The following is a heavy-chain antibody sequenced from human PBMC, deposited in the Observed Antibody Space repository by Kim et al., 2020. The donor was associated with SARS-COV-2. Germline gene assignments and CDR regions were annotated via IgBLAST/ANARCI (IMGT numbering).Heavy chain of an antibody. D-gene: IGHD2-2*01. CDR2: T. CDR3: ARGHSTSGYDY. J-gene: IGHJ4*02. Sequence: TNDNPSLQGRVTLSVDTSNNQFSLRLSSVTAADTAIYYCARGHSTSGYDYWGQGALVTVSS. V-gene: IGHV4-34*01.